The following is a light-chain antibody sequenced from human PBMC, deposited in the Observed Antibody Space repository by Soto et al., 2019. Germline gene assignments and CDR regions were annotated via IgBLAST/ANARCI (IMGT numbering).Light chain of an antibody. Sequence: QSALTQPPSASGTPGQRATISCSGSSSNIGSNYVYWYQQVPGTAPKILIYRNNQRPSGVPDRFSGSKSGTSASLAISGLRSEDEADYYCAAWDDSLSDAVFGGGTQLTVL. CDR1: SSNIGSNY. CDR3: AAWDDSLSDAV. J-gene: IGLJ7*01. V-gene: IGLV1-47*01. CDR2: RNN.